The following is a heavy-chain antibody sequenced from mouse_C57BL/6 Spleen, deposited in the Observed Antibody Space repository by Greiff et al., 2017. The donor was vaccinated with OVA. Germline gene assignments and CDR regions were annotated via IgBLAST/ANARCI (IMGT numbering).Heavy chain of an antibody. Sequence: QVQLKESGAELVKPGASVKLSCKASGYTFTSYWMQWVKQRPGQGLEWIGEIDPSDSYTNYNQKFKGKATLTVDTSSSTAYMQLSSLTSADSAVYYCAKLGRYFDVWGTGTTVTVSS. J-gene: IGHJ1*03. CDR3: AKLGRYFDV. CDR1: GYTFTSYW. V-gene: IGHV1-50*01. D-gene: IGHD4-1*01. CDR2: IDPSDSYT.